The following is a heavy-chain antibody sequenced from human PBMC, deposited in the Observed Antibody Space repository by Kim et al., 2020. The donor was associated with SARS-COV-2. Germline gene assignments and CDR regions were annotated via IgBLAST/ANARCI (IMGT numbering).Heavy chain of an antibody. Sequence: SETLSLTCAVYGGSFSGYYWSWIRQPPGKGLDWIGEINHSGSTNYNPSLKSRVTISVDTTTKQFSLKLSSVTAADTAVYYCARGKAMIVVVMTGVWGDCFVMDVWGQGTTVTVSS. CDR1: GGSFSGYY. CDR2: INHSGST. J-gene: IGHJ6*02. V-gene: IGHV4-34*01. CDR3: ARGKAMIVVVMTGVWGDCFVMDV. D-gene: IGHD3-22*01.